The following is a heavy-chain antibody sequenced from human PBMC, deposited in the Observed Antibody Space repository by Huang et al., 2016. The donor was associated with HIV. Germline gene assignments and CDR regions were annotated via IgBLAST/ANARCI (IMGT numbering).Heavy chain of an antibody. Sequence: QLQLQESGPGLVKPSETLSLTCTVSGGSISPCGYYWGWIRQPPGKGLEWIWSIYSMGSPPYNPSLKSGFTRSVDTSKSQFSLKLSSVTAADTAVYYCARQDTSGWYADPYYFDYWGQGTLVTVSS. CDR3: ARQDTSGWYADPYYFDY. D-gene: IGHD6-19*01. CDR1: GGSISPCGYY. V-gene: IGHV4-39*01. CDR2: IYSMGSP. J-gene: IGHJ4*02.